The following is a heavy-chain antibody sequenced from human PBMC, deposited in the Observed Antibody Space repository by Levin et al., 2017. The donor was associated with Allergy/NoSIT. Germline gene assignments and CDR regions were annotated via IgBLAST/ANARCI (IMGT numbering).Heavy chain of an antibody. Sequence: SETLSLTCAISGDSVSSNSAAWNWIRQSPSRGLEWLGRTYYRSKWYNDYAVSVKSRITINPDTSKNQFSLQLNSVTPEDTAVYYCARDRVAWEPRNWYFDLWGRGTLVTVSS. V-gene: IGHV6-1*01. CDR1: GDSVSSNSAA. D-gene: IGHD1-26*01. CDR2: TYYRSKWYN. J-gene: IGHJ2*01. CDR3: ARDRVAWEPRNWYFDL.